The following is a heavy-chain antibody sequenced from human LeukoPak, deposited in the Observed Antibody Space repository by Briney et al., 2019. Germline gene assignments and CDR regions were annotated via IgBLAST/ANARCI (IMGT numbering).Heavy chain of an antibody. Sequence: ASVKVSCKVSGYTLTELSMHWVRQAPGKGLEWMGGFDPEDGETIYAQRFQGRVTMTEDTSTDTAYMELSSLRSEDTAVYYCATDYGDYGHPHYWGQGTLVTVSS. D-gene: IGHD4-17*01. J-gene: IGHJ4*02. CDR2: FDPEDGET. CDR1: GYTLTELS. V-gene: IGHV1-24*01. CDR3: ATDYGDYGHPHY.